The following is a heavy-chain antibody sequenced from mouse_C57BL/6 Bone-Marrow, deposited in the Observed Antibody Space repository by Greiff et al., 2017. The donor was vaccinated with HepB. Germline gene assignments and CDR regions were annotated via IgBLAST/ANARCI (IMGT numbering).Heavy chain of an antibody. CDR3: TTEGGSSSWFAY. CDR1: GFNIKDDY. J-gene: IGHJ3*01. D-gene: IGHD1-1*01. Sequence: VQLQQSGAELVRPGASVKLSCTASGFNIKDDYMHWVKQRPEQGLEWIGWIDPENGDTEYASKFQGKATITADTSSNTAYLQLSSLTSEDTAVYYWTTEGGSSSWFAYWGQGTLVTVSA. CDR2: IDPENGDT. V-gene: IGHV14-4*01.